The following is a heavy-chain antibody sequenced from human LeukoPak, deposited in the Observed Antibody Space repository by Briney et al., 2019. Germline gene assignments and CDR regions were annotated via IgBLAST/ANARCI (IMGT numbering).Heavy chain of an antibody. J-gene: IGHJ3*02. CDR3: AKYGGNSGMAFDI. CDR2: INLDESAK. Sequence: GGSLRLSCAASGFTFSAHWMSWARQAPGKGLEWVANINLDESAKRYVNSVKGRFTISRDNAKNSLYLQMNSLRAEDTAVYYCAKYGGNSGMAFDIWGQGTVVTVSS. V-gene: IGHV3-7*01. CDR1: GFTFSAHW. D-gene: IGHD4-23*01.